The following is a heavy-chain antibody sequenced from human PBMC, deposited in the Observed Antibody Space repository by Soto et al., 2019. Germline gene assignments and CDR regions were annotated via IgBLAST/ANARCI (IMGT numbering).Heavy chain of an antibody. J-gene: IGHJ6*03. V-gene: IGHV3-49*03. Sequence: EVQLVESGGGLVQPGRSLRLSCTASGFTFGDYTMTWFRQAPGKGLEWVGFIRSKPYGGTTEYAASGKGRFTISRDDSKSIAYLQMNSLKTEDTAVYYCARLYCSSTSCYATYYYYYIDVWGKGTTVTVSS. CDR2: IRSKPYGGTT. CDR1: GFTFGDYT. D-gene: IGHD2-2*01. CDR3: ARLYCSSTSCYATYYYYYIDV.